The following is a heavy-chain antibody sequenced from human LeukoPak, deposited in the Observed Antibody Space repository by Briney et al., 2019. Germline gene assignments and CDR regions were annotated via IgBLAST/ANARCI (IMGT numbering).Heavy chain of an antibody. J-gene: IGHJ5*02. CDR3: ARSTEYSSSSRDYNWFDP. V-gene: IGHV1-24*01. D-gene: IGHD6-6*01. CDR2: FDPKDGGT. CDR1: GYTLIDLS. Sequence: ASVKVSCKVSGYTLIDLSINWVRQAPGKGLEWMGGFDPKDGGTIYAQKFQGRVTITADKSTSTAYMELSSLRSEDTAVYYCARSTEYSSSSRDYNWFDPWGQGTLVTVSS.